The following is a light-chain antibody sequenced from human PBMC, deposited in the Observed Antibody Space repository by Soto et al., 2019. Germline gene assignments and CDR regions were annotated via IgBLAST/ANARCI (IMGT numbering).Light chain of an antibody. CDR3: SSYSITTSLYV. Sequence: QSALTQPASVSGSPGQSITISCTGTSSGISIYNYVSWYQQHPGKAPKLIIYEVSNRPSGISNRFSGAKSGNTASLSISGLQVEDEADYYCSSYSITTSLYVFGTGTKVTVL. CDR1: SSGISIYNY. CDR2: EVS. V-gene: IGLV2-14*01. J-gene: IGLJ1*01.